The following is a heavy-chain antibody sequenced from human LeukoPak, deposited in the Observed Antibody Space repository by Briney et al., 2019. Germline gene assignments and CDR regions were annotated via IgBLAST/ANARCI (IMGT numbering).Heavy chain of an antibody. J-gene: IGHJ4*02. V-gene: IGHV3-66*02. CDR1: GINVSTNY. D-gene: IGHD6-13*01. CDR2: IYGGGAA. CDR3: VSSSGQQLIPYDY. Sequence: SGGSLRLSCAASGINVSTNYMTWIRQAPGKGLEWVSLIYGGGAAYYAESVRGRFIISRDKSKNTLFLQMNSLRAEDTAVYYCVSSSGQQLIPYDYWGQGTHVAVSS.